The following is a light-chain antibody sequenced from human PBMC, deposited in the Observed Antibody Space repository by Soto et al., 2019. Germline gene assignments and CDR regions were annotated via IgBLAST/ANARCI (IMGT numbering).Light chain of an antibody. Sequence: QSALTQPPSASGSPGQSVTISCTGTSSDVGGYKYVSWYQQHPGKAPKVMIYEVSKRPSGVPDRFSGSKSGNTASLTVSGLQAEDEADYYSSSYAGSSNYVFGTGTQLTVL. CDR3: SSYAGSSNYV. V-gene: IGLV2-8*01. CDR2: EVS. J-gene: IGLJ1*01. CDR1: SSDVGGYKY.